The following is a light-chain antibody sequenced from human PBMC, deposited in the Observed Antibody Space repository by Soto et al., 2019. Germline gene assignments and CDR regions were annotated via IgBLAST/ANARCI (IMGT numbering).Light chain of an antibody. CDR3: QQYNTYPLT. V-gene: IGKV1-5*03. J-gene: IGKJ4*01. CDR1: QTISSW. Sequence: DIQMTQSPSTLSASVGDRVTITCRASQTISSWLAWYQQKPEKAPKLLIYKASNLEGGVPSRFSGSGSGTEFNITISSLQPDDFATYYCQQYNTYPLTFGGGPRWIS. CDR2: KAS.